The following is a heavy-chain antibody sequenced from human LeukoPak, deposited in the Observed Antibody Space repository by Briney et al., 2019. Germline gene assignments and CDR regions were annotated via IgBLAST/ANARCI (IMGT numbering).Heavy chain of an antibody. Sequence: GRSLRLSCAASGFTFSSYAMHWVRQAPGKGLEWVAVISYDGSNKYYADSVKGRFTISRDNSKNTLYLQMNSLRAEDTAVYYCAKGSTYSSSWEGYYFDYWGQGTLVTVSS. V-gene: IGHV3-30-3*01. J-gene: IGHJ4*02. D-gene: IGHD6-13*01. CDR1: GFTFSSYA. CDR2: ISYDGSNK. CDR3: AKGSTYSSSWEGYYFDY.